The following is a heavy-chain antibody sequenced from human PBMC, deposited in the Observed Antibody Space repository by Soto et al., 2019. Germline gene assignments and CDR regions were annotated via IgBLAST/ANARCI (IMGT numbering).Heavy chain of an antibody. CDR1: GFTFSSYA. Sequence: GGSLRLSCAASGFTFSSYAMSWVRQAPGKGLEWVSAISGSGGSTYYADSVKGRFTISRDNSKNTLYLQMNSLRAEDTAVYYCAKDSTITMVRGVELDYWGQGTLVTVSS. D-gene: IGHD3-10*01. J-gene: IGHJ4*02. CDR2: ISGSGGST. V-gene: IGHV3-23*01. CDR3: AKDSTITMVRGVELDY.